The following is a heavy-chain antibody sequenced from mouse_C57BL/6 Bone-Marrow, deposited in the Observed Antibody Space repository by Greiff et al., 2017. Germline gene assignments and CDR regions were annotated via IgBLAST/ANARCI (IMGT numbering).Heavy chain of an antibody. J-gene: IGHJ3*01. CDR2: ISTYYGDA. CDR1: GYTFTDYA. V-gene: IGHV1-67*01. CDR3: ARDPFAY. Sequence: VQLQQSGPELARPGVSVKISCKGSGYTFTDYAMHWVKQSHAKSLEWIGVISTYYGDASYNQKFKGKSTLTVDKSSSTAYMQLSSLTSEDSAVYYCARDPFAYWGQGTLVTVSA.